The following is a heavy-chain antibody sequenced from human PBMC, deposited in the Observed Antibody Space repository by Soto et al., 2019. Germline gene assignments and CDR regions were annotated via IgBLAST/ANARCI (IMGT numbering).Heavy chain of an antibody. D-gene: IGHD1-26*01. CDR1: GFAFSTYA. CDR2: ISGGDVTT. Sequence: EMHLLEYGGTLVQPGGSLRLSCAASGFAFSTYAMNWVRQAPGKGLEWVSGISGGDVTTYYADSVKGRFTISRDSSKNTRYLQMNSLRVEDTAVYYCAKDRGGSLGYGLDGWGQGTTVTVSS. CDR3: AKDRGGSLGYGLDG. J-gene: IGHJ6*02. V-gene: IGHV3-23*01.